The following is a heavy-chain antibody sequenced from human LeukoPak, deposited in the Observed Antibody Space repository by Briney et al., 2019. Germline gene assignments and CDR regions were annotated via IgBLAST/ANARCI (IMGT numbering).Heavy chain of an antibody. CDR1: GFTFGTYS. D-gene: IGHD3-22*01. CDR2: ISCSSNTI. J-gene: IGHJ5*02. V-gene: IGHV3-48*04. CDR3: ARGGYYCDSSGTGYDYNWFDP. Sequence: GGSLRLSCVASGFTFGTYSMNWVRQAPETGLEWVSYISCSSNTIYYADSVKGRFTVSGDNAKNSLYLQMNSLRAEDTAVYYCARGGYYCDSSGTGYDYNWFDPWGQGTLVTVSS.